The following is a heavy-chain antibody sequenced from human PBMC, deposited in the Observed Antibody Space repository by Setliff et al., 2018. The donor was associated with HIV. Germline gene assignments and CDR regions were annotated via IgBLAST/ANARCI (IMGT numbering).Heavy chain of an antibody. CDR1: GGSISSRGYY. CDR3: ARHGSNWFDP. CDR2: IYYSGST. J-gene: IGHJ5*02. Sequence: SETPSLTCTVSGGSISSRGYYWSWIRQHPGKGLEWIGYIYYSGSTYYNPSLKSRVTISVDTSKNQFYLRLSSVTAADTAVYYCARHGSNWFDPWGQGTQVTVSS. D-gene: IGHD3-10*01. V-gene: IGHV4-30-4*01.